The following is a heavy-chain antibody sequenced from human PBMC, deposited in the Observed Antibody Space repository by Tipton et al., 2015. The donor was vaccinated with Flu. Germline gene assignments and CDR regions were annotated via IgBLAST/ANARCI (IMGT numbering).Heavy chain of an antibody. Sequence: TLSLTCTVSGGSISSYYWSWIRQPAGKGLEWIGRIYTSGSINYNPSLKSRVTMSVDTSKNQFSLKLGSVTAADTAVYYCAREGSSWYRHWYYGMDVWGQGTTVTVSS. CDR1: GGSISSYY. V-gene: IGHV4-4*07. D-gene: IGHD6-13*01. CDR3: AREGSSWYRHWYYGMDV. J-gene: IGHJ6*02. CDR2: IYTSGSI.